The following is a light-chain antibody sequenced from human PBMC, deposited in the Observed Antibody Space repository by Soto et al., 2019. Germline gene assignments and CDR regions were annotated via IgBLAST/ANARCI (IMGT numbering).Light chain of an antibody. CDR1: QSVTSGN. Sequence: EIVLTQSPGTLSLSPVERATLSCRASQSVTSGNLAWYQQKPGQAPRLLIYGASSRATGIPDRFSGSGSGTDFTLIISRLEPEDFAVNYCQQYGSSPMYTIGQGTELEIK. V-gene: IGKV3-20*01. J-gene: IGKJ2*01. CDR2: GAS. CDR3: QQYGSSPMYT.